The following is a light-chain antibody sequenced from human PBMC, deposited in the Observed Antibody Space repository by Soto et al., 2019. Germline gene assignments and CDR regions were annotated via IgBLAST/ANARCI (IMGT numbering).Light chain of an antibody. CDR3: MQGQQSTIT. CDR2: LGS. Sequence: VTASETTSISCRSSQSLLHRNGKNYLDWYLQKPGQSPQLLIYLGSSRASGVPDRVSGSGSGTDFTLKIGRVEAEDVAIDSCMQGQQSTITFGQGTRLEIK. V-gene: IGKV2-28*01. J-gene: IGKJ5*01. CDR1: QSLLHRNGKNY.